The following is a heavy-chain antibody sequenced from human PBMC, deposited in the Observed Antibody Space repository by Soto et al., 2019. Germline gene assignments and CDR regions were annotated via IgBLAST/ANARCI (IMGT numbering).Heavy chain of an antibody. V-gene: IGHV1-46*01. D-gene: IGHD3-10*01. CDR3: ARSRITMVRGVAAPGY. J-gene: IGHJ4*02. CDR2: INPSGGST. CDR1: GLAFASYY. Sequence: SAEVTCNACGLAFASYYMCWVRQAHGQGLEWMGIINPSGGSTSYAQKFQGRVTMTRDTSTSTVYMELSSLRSEDTAVYYCARSRITMVRGVAAPGYWGQGTLVTLSS.